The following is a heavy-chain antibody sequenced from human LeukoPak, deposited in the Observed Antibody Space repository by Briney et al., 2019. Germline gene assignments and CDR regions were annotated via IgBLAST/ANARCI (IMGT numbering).Heavy chain of an antibody. CDR2: ISGNAGTT. V-gene: IGHV3-23*01. J-gene: IGHJ4*02. D-gene: IGHD3-22*01. Sequence: GSLRLSFAASGFTFSKNGVTWVRQAPGKGLEWVSFISGNAGTTYYADSVKGRFTISRDNSKNTLYVQMNSLGAEDTALYYCAKLGFDSSGSHSLVDYWGQGTPVTVSS. CDR3: AKLGFDSSGSHSLVDY. CDR1: GFTFSKNG.